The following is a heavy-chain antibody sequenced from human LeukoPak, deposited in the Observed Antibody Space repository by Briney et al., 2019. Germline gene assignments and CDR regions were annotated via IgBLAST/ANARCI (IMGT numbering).Heavy chain of an antibody. CDR3: AGDNPPYYDIFDY. Sequence: KPSETLSLTCAVSGGSISSSNWWSWVRQPPGKGLEWIGEIYHSGSTNYNPSLKSRVTISVDKSKNQFSLKLSSVTAADTAVYYCAGDNPPYYDIFDYWGQGILVTVSS. D-gene: IGHD3-9*01. CDR2: IYHSGST. CDR1: GGSISSSNW. J-gene: IGHJ4*02. V-gene: IGHV4-4*02.